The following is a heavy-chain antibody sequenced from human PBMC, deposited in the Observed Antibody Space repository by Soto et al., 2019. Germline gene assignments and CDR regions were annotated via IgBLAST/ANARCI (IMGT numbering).Heavy chain of an antibody. CDR2: ISYSGTT. V-gene: IGHV4-30-4*01. J-gene: IGHJ5*02. CDR3: ARGRGYSYGLDP. D-gene: IGHD5-18*01. Sequence: QVQLQESGPGLVKPSQTLSLTCTVSGDSISSINNYWSWIRQPPGRGLERIGFISYSGTTSYSPSLKSRVAISLDTSKNQFSLSLNFVTAADTAVYYCARGRGYSYGLDPWGQGSLVTVSS. CDR1: GDSISSINNY.